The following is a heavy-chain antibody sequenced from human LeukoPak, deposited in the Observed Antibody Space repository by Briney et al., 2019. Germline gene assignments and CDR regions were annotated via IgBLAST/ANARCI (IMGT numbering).Heavy chain of an antibody. J-gene: IGHJ4*02. CDR3: AEDRLRYSSSWYYFDY. CDR2: IRYDGSNK. V-gene: IGHV3-30*02. CDR1: GFTFSSYG. D-gene: IGHD6-13*01. Sequence: PGGSLRLSCPASGFTFSSYGMHWVHQAPGKGLEWVAFIRYDGSNKYYADSVKGRFTISRDNSKNTLYLQMNSLRAEDTAVYYCAEDRLRYSSSWYYFDYWGQGTLVTVSS.